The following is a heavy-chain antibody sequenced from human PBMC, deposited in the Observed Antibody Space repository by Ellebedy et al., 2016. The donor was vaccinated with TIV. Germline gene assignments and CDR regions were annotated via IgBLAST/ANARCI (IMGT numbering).Heavy chain of an antibody. J-gene: IGHJ4*02. CDR2: ITGGSTAI. V-gene: IGHV3-48*04. Sequence: PGGSLRLSCATSGFTFSNSGMNWVRQVPGKGLEWISYITGGSTAIYYADSVKGRFTISRDNAKNSLYLQMNSLRAEDTAVYYCASTGPAGGCWGQGDLVTVSS. CDR3: ASTGPAGGC. CDR1: GFTFSNSG. D-gene: IGHD6-19*01.